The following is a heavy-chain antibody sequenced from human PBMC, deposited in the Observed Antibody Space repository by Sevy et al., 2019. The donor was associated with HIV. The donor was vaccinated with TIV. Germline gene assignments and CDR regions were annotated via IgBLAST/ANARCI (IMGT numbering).Heavy chain of an antibody. D-gene: IGHD3-10*01. V-gene: IGHV3-48*04. CDR1: GFTFSSYG. J-gene: IGHJ6*02. Sequence: GGSLRLSCAASGFTFSSYGMHWVRQAPGKGLEWVSYISSSGSTIYYADSVKGRFTISRDNAKNSLYLQMNSLRAEDTAVYYCARGLRFGEYYYGMDVWGQGTTVTVSS. CDR3: ARGLRFGEYYYGMDV. CDR2: ISSSGSTI.